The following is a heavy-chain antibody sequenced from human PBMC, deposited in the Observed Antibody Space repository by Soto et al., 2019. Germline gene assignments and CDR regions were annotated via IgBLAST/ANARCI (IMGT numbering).Heavy chain of an antibody. J-gene: IGHJ1*01. CDR3: AKDRHSSGWYAEYFQH. D-gene: IGHD6-19*01. V-gene: IGHV3-30*18. CDR2: ISYDGSNK. CDR1: GFTFSSYG. Sequence: GGSLRLSCAASGFTFSSYGMHWVRQAPGKGLEWVAVISYDGSNKYYADSVKGRFTISRDNSKNTLYLQMNSLRAEDTAVYYCAKDRHSSGWYAEYFQHWGQGTLVTVSS.